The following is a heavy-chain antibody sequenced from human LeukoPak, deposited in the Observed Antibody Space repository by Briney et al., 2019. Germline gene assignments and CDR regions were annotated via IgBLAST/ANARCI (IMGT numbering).Heavy chain of an antibody. V-gene: IGHV1-69*13. CDR1: GGTFSSYA. Sequence: SVKVSCKASGGTFSSYAISWVRQAPGQGLGWMGGIIPIFGTANYAQKFQGRVTITADESTSTAYMELSSLRSEDTAVYYCARARQPYYDSSGYYLDYWGQGTLVTVPS. CDR3: ARARQPYYDSSGYYLDY. D-gene: IGHD3-22*01. CDR2: IIPIFGTA. J-gene: IGHJ4*02.